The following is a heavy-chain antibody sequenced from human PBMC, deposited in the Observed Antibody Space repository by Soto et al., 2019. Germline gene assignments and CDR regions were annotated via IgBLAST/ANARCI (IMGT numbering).Heavy chain of an antibody. V-gene: IGHV3-74*01. J-gene: IGHJ6*02. CDR3: ASLKGYSYGYDYYYGMYV. CDR2: INSDGSST. CDR1: GFTFSSYW. Sequence: EVQLVESGGGLVQPGGSLRLSCAASGFTFSSYWMHWVRQAPGKGLVWVSRINSDGSSTSYADSVKGRFTISRDNAKNTLSLQMISLRAEDTAVYYCASLKGYSYGYDYYYGMYVWGQGTTVTVS. D-gene: IGHD5-18*01.